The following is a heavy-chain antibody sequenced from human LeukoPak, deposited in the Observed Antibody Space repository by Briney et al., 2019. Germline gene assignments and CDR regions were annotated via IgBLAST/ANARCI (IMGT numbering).Heavy chain of an antibody. CDR2: IYHSGST. Sequence: SQTLSLTCAVSGGSISSGGYSWSWIRQPPGKGLEWIGYIYHSGSTYYNPSLESRVTISVDRSKNQFSLKLSSVTAADTAVYYCARGPRGCSSTSCTTNWFDPWGQGTLVTVSS. D-gene: IGHD2-2*01. J-gene: IGHJ5*02. CDR3: ARGPRGCSSTSCTTNWFDP. CDR1: GGSISSGGYS. V-gene: IGHV4-30-2*01.